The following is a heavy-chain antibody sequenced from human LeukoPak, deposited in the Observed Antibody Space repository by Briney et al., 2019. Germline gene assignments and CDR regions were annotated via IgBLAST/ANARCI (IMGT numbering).Heavy chain of an antibody. D-gene: IGHD5-12*01. CDR2: IYSGGST. Sequence: GGSLRLSCAASGFTVSSNCMSWVRQAPGKGLEWVSVIYSGGSTYYADSVKGRFTISRDNSKNTLYLQMNSLRAEDTAVYYCARNSGYDSEFAAFDIWGQGTMVTVSS. V-gene: IGHV3-53*01. CDR1: GFTVSSNC. J-gene: IGHJ3*02. CDR3: ARNSGYDSEFAAFDI.